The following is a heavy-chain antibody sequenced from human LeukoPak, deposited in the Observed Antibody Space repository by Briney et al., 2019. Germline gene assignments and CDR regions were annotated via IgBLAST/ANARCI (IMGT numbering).Heavy chain of an antibody. CDR1: GFIVGNYY. J-gene: IGHJ4*02. V-gene: IGHV3-53*01. CDR2: LYSSGST. D-gene: IGHD6-6*01. Sequence: GGSLRLSCAASGFIVGNYYMSWVRQAPGKGLEWVSVLYSSGSTYYADSVRGRFTISRDNSKNTLYLQMNSLRAEDTAVYYCARDLGSSSSKGGYWGQGTLVTVSS. CDR3: ARDLGSSSSKGGY.